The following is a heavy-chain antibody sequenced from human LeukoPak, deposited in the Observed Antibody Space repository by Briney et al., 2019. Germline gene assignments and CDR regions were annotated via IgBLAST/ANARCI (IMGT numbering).Heavy chain of an antibody. V-gene: IGHV4-30-4*08. CDR2: IYCSGST. CDR1: GGSISSGDYY. D-gene: IGHD3-22*01. CDR3: AREFDYYDSSGPRNWFDP. Sequence: TSQTLPLTCTVSGGSISSGDYYWSWIRQPPGKGLEWIGYIYCSGSTYYNPSLKSRVTISVDTSKNQFSLKLSSVTAADTAVYYCAREFDYYDSSGPRNWFDPWGQGTLVTVSS. J-gene: IGHJ5*02.